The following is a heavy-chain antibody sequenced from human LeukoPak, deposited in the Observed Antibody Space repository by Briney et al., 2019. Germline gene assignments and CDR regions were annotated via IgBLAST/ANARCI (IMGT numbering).Heavy chain of an antibody. CDR3: ERGTRRDNNGSGSYYEFGIAV. D-gene: IGHD3-10*01. V-gene: IGHV3-48*01. CDR1: GFTFSSYS. J-gene: IGHJ6*04. Sequence: GGSLRLSCAASGFTFSSYSMNWVRQAPGKGLVWVSYISSSRSTIYYADSVKGRFTISRDNAKDSLYLQMISLRAEDTAVYSCERGTRRDNNGSGSYYEFGIAVGGKGTTVSVSS. CDR2: ISSSRSTI.